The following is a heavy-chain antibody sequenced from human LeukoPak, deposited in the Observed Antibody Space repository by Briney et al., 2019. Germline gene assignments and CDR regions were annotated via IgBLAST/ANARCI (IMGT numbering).Heavy chain of an antibody. CDR1: GFTFSSYA. CDR3: AKIERGYCSSTSCYAADY. D-gene: IGHD2-2*01. J-gene: IGHJ4*02. V-gene: IGHV3-23*01. CDR2: ISGSGGST. Sequence: GGSLRLSCAASGFTFSSYAMSWVRQAPGKGLGWVSAISGSGGSTYYADSVKGRFTISRDNSKNTLYLQMNSLRAEDTAVYYCAKIERGYCSSTSCYAADYWGQGTLVTVSS.